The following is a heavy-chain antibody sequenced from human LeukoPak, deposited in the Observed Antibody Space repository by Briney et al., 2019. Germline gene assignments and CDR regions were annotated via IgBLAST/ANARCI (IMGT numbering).Heavy chain of an antibody. CDR1: GFSISNAFY. V-gene: IGHV4-38-2*01. J-gene: IGHJ4*02. CDR3: VCNTGYYSGAQVDY. D-gene: IGHD3-22*01. Sequence: PSETLSLTCAVYGFSISNAFYWGWIRQPPGKGLEWLGSIYHSGSTYYNPSLNSRVTISVDPSKNKFSLRLNSVTAADTDVYFCVCNTGYYSGAQVDYWGQGTLVTVSS. CDR2: IYHSGST.